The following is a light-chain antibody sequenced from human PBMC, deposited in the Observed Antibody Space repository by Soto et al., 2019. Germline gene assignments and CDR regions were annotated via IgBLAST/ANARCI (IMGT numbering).Light chain of an antibody. Sequence: EIVLTQSPGTLSLSPGDRATLSCRARLSVSSSYLAWYQQKPGQAPRLLIYGASSRATGIPDRFSVSASGTDFTLTITRLEPEDFAVYYCQHYGTSALFGPGTKVDIK. CDR1: LSVSSSY. V-gene: IGKV3-20*01. CDR3: QHYGTSAL. CDR2: GAS. J-gene: IGKJ3*01.